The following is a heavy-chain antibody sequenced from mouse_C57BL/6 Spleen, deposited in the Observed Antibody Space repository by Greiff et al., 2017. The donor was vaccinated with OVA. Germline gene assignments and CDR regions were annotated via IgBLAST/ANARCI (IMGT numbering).Heavy chain of an antibody. D-gene: IGHD1-1*01. Sequence: QVQLQQPGAELVKPGASVKLSCTASGYTFTSYWMHWVRQRPGRGLEWIGRIDPNSGGTKYNEKFKSQATLTVDKPSSTAYMQLSSRTSEDSAVYYCARSPFTTVVDYWGQGTTLTVSS. CDR3: ARSPFTTVVDY. CDR2: IDPNSGGT. J-gene: IGHJ2*01. V-gene: IGHV1-72*01. CDR1: GYTFTSYW.